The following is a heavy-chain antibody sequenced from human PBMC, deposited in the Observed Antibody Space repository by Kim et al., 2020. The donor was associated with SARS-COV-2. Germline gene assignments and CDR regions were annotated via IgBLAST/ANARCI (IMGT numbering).Heavy chain of an antibody. CDR2: INHSGST. J-gene: IGHJ5*02. V-gene: IGHV4-34*01. CDR3: ARGKPRRGQLVLWPYNWFDP. Sequence: SETLSLTCAVYGGSFSGYYWSWIRQPPGKGLEWIGEINHSGSTNYNPSLKSRVTISVDTSKNQFSLKLSSVTAADTAVYYCARGKPRRGQLVLWPYNWFDPWGQGTLVTVSS. CDR1: GGSFSGYY. D-gene: IGHD6-6*01.